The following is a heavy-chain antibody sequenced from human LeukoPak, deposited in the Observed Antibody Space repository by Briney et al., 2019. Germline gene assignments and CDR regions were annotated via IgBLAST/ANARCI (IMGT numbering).Heavy chain of an antibody. D-gene: IGHD3-10*01. CDR3: ARADYYGSGNYYTSDY. CDR1: GFTFSSYS. J-gene: IGHJ4*02. Sequence: GGSLRLSCAASGFTFSSYSMNWVRQASGKGLEWVSYIRSSSSTMYYADSVKGRFTISRDNAKNSLFLQMNSLRAEDTAVYYCARADYYGSGNYYTSDYWGQGTLVTVSS. CDR2: IRSSSSTM. V-gene: IGHV3-48*01.